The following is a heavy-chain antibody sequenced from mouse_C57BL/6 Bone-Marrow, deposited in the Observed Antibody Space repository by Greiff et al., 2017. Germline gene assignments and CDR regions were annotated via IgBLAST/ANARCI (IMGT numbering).Heavy chain of an antibody. V-gene: IGHV1-55*01. J-gene: IGHJ2*01. D-gene: IGHD1-1*01. CDR3: ARWDGSSPYYFDY. CDR1: GYTFTSYW. CDR2: IYPGSGST. Sequence: VKLQQPGAELVKPGASVKMSCKASGYTFTSYWITWVKQRPGQGLEWIGDIYPGSGSTNYNEKFKSKATLTVDTSSSTAYMQLSSLTSEDSAVYDCARWDGSSPYYFDYWGQGTTLTVSS.